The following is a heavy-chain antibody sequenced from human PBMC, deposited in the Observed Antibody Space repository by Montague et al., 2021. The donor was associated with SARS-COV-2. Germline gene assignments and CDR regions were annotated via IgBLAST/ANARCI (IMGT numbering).Heavy chain of an antibody. Sequence: SETLSLTCVVSDVSLSTSTWWSWVRQSPGKGLEWVGEIYLSGFTQYNRSVKSRVSISLDDTRSQFSLRLASVTAADTAVDFCARGGLGNRGFDYWGQGTLVPAS. CDR1: DVSLSTSTW. V-gene: IGHV4-4*02. J-gene: IGHJ4*02. CDR2: IYLSGFT. CDR3: ARGGLGNRGFDY. D-gene: IGHD3/OR15-3a*01.